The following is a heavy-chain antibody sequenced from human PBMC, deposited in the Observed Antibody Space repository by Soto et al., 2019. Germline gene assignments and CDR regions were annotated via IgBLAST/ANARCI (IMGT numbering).Heavy chain of an antibody. V-gene: IGHV1-69*01. Sequence: QVQLVQSGAEMQQPGASVRVSCKASGGTFSKYAFSWVRQAPGQGLEWLGGTIPMFGTPNYAQKFQGRVAMSADESTATVYMELSSLRSEDTAVYFCARPLRDRNYYYGMAGWGQGTTVTVSS. J-gene: IGHJ6*02. CDR1: GGTFSKYA. CDR2: TIPMFGTP. D-gene: IGHD3-22*01. CDR3: ARPLRDRNYYYGMAG.